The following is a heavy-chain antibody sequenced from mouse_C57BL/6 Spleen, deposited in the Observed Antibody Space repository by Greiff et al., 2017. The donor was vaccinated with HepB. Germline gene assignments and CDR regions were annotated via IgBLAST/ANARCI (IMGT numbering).Heavy chain of an antibody. Sequence: VQLQQSGPELVKPGASVKISCKASGYAFSSSWMNWVKQRPGKGLEWIGRIYPGDGDTNYNGKFKGKATLTADKSSSTAYMQLSSLTSEDSAVYFCARATTVVPPMDYWGQGTSVTVSS. V-gene: IGHV1-82*01. CDR2: IYPGDGDT. CDR3: ARATTVVPPMDY. D-gene: IGHD1-1*01. CDR1: GYAFSSSW. J-gene: IGHJ4*01.